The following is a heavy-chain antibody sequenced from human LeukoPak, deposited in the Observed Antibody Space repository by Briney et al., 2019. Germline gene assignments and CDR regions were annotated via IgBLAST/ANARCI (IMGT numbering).Heavy chain of an antibody. CDR2: ISGSSGII. CDR1: GFTFNTYT. Sequence: RGSLRLSCAASGFTFNTYTMNWVRQAPGKGLEWVSYISGSSGIIDYADSVRGRFTISRDNAKNSLYLQMNSLRAEDTAVYYCARPRAAADYYYGMDVWGQGTTVTVSS. J-gene: IGHJ6*02. V-gene: IGHV3-48*01. D-gene: IGHD6-13*01. CDR3: ARPRAAADYYYGMDV.